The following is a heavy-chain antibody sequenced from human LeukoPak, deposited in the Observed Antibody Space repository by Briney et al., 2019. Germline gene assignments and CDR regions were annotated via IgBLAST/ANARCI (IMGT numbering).Heavy chain of an antibody. J-gene: IGHJ4*02. CDR3: ARGKEIAVAGTDY. V-gene: IGHV3-7*01. D-gene: IGHD6-19*01. CDR1: GFTFSSYW. CDR2: IKQDGSEK. Sequence: PGGSLRLSCAASGFTFSSYWMSWVRPAPGKGLEWVANIKQDGSEKYYVDSVKGRFTISRDNAKNSLYLQMNSLRAEDTAVYYCARGKEIAVAGTDYWGQGTLVTVSS.